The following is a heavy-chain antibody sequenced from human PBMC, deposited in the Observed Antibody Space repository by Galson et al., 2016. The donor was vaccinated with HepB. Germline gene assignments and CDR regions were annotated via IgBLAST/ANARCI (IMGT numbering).Heavy chain of an antibody. D-gene: IGHD6-19*01. V-gene: IGHV4-34*01. J-gene: IGHJ1*01. CDR3: ARVVWTSGWIEYFQY. CDR1: GGSFSVYY. CDR2: INHGGST. Sequence: SETLSLTCAVYGGSFSVYYWTWIRQSPGKGLEWIGDINHGGSTSYNPSLKSQATISIYTSKKQFSLKLTSVNAADTAVYYCARVVWTSGWIEYFQYWSQGPLGTVSS.